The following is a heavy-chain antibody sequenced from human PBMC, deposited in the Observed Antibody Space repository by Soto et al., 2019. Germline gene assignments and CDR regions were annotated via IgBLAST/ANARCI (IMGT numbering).Heavy chain of an antibody. CDR2: IWYDGSNK. Sequence: GGSLRLSCAASGFTFSSYGMHWVRQAPGNGLEWVAVIWYDGSNKYYADSVKGRFTISRDNSKNTLYLQMNSLRAEDTAVYYCARDYYGDYFGWFDPWGQGTLVTVSS. CDR1: GFTFSSYG. J-gene: IGHJ5*02. D-gene: IGHD4-17*01. CDR3: ARDYYGDYFGWFDP. V-gene: IGHV3-33*01.